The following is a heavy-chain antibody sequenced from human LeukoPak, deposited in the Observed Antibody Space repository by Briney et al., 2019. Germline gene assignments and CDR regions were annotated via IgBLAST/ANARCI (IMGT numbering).Heavy chain of an antibody. CDR1: GYSFSTYW. J-gene: IGHJ4*02. CDR2: IYPADSDT. D-gene: IGHD6-19*01. V-gene: IGHV5-51*01. CDR3: ASAQYSSGSVYYFDY. Sequence: GESLKISCKGSGYSFSTYWIGWVRQMPGKGLEWMGIIYPADSDTRYSPSFQGQVTISADKSISTAYLQWDTLRASDTAMYYYASAQYSSGSVYYFDYWGQGTLVTVSS.